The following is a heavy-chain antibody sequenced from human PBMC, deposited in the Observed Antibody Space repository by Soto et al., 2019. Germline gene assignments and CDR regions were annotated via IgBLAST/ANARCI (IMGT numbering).Heavy chain of an antibody. CDR1: GDSVSSNSAA. CDR2: TYYRSKWYN. Sequence: SQTLSLTCAISGDSVSSNSAAWNWIRQSPSRGLEWLGRTYYRSKWYNDYAVSVKSRITINPDTSKNQFSLQLNSVTPEDTAVDYWAREVCSGSYVSDLVYNWFDPWGQGTLVTVSS. CDR3: AREVCSGSYVSDLVYNWFDP. V-gene: IGHV6-1*01. J-gene: IGHJ5*02. D-gene: IGHD1-26*01.